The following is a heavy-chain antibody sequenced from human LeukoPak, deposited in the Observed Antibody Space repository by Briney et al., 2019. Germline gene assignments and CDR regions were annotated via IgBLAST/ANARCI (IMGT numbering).Heavy chain of an antibody. CDR3: AKDYCSGGSCYSGYYYYGMDV. D-gene: IGHD2-15*01. CDR2: ISGSGGST. CDR1: RFSFSSYA. J-gene: IGHJ6*02. Sequence: SGGSLRLSCAASRFSFSSYAMSWVRQAPGKGLEWVSAISGSGGSTYYADSVKGRFTISRDNSKNTLYLQMNSLRAEDTAVYYCAKDYCSGGSCYSGYYYYGMDVWGQGTTVTVSS. V-gene: IGHV3-23*01.